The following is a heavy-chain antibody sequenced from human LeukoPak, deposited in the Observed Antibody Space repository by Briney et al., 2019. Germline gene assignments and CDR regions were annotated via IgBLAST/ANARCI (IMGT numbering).Heavy chain of an antibody. CDR1: GGSISSYY. Sequence: SETLSLTCTVSGGSISSYYWSWIRQPPGKGLEWIGYIYYSGSTNYNPSLKSRVTISVDTSKTQFSLKLSSVTAADTAVYYCAREMFSYGYDYWGQGTLVTVSS. V-gene: IGHV4-59*12. D-gene: IGHD5-18*01. CDR2: IYYSGST. CDR3: AREMFSYGYDY. J-gene: IGHJ4*02.